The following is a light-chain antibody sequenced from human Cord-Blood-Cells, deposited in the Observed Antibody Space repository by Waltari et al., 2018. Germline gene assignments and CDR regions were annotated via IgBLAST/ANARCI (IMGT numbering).Light chain of an antibody. CDR2: DVS. CDR3: CSYAGSYTLAVV. Sequence: SALTQPRSVSGSPGQSVTIPCSGTSSDVGGYNYVSWYQQHPGKAPKLMSYDVSKRPSGIPDRFSGSKSGNTASLTISGLQAEDEADYYCCSYAGSYTLAVVFGGGTKLTVL. V-gene: IGLV2-11*01. J-gene: IGLJ2*01. CDR1: SSDVGGYNY.